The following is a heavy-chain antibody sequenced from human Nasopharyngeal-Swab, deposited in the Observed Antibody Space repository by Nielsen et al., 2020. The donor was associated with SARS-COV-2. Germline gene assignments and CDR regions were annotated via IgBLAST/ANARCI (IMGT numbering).Heavy chain of an antibody. J-gene: IGHJ4*02. V-gene: IGHV7-4-1*02. D-gene: IGHD3-3*01. Sequence: WVRQAPGQGLEWMGWINTNTGNPTYAQGFTGRFVFSLDTSVSTAYLQISSLKAEDTAVYYRARGTTIFGVVIMGGDDYWGQGTLVTVSS. CDR2: INTNTGNP. CDR3: ARGTTIFGVVIMGGDDY.